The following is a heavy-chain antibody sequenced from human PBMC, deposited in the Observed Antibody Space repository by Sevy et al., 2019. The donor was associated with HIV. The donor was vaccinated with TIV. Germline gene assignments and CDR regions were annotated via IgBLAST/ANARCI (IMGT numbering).Heavy chain of an antibody. Sequence: GSLRLSCAASGFTFSSYSMNWVRQAPGKGLEGVSSISSSSSHIYYADAVKGRFTISRDNAKNSLYLQMNSLGAEDTAVYYCAGLRYYYYMDVWGKGTTVTVSS. V-gene: IGHV3-21*01. CDR3: AGLRYYYYMDV. CDR2: ISSSSSHI. CDR1: GFTFSSYS. J-gene: IGHJ6*03.